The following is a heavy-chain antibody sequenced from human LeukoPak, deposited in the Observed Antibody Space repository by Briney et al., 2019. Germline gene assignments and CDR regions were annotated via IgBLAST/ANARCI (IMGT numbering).Heavy chain of an antibody. CDR1: GGSMSNYY. D-gene: IGHD6-19*01. J-gene: IGHJ4*02. V-gene: IGHV4-59*01. CDR3: ARRLHNTGWYSFDL. CDR2: IYHTGST. Sequence: SETLSLTCSISGGSMSNYYWNWIRQPPGKGLEWLGYIYHTGSTNYNPSLRSRVAMSVDPSKNQFSLMVTSVTAADTAVYFCARRLHNTGWYSFDLWGQGTLVTVSS.